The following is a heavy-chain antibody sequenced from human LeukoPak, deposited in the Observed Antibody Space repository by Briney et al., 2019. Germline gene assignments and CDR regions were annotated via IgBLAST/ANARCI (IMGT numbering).Heavy chain of an antibody. D-gene: IGHD3-16*02. CDR1: GYTFTGYY. CDR3: ARDGRLGELSSFDY. J-gene: IGHJ4*02. V-gene: IGHV1-2*04. Sequence: ASVKVSCKASGYTFTGYYMRWVRQAPGQGLEWMGWINPNSGGTNYAQKFQGWVTMTRDTSISTAYMELSRLRSDDTAVYYCARDGRLGELSSFDYWGQGTLVTVSS. CDR2: INPNSGGT.